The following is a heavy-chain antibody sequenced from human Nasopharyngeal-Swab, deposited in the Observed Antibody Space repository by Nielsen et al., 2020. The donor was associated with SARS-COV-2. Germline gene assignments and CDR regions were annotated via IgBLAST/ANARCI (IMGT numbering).Heavy chain of an antibody. D-gene: IGHD3-22*01. Sequence: ASVKVSCKASGYTFTGYYMHWVRQAPGQGLEWMGRINPNSGGTNYAQKFQGRVTMTRDTSISTAYMELSRLRSDDTAVYYCARGPDSSGYNCYYYYMDVWGKGTTVTVSS. CDR1: GYTFTGYY. J-gene: IGHJ6*03. V-gene: IGHV1-2*06. CDR3: ARGPDSSGYNCYYYYMDV. CDR2: INPNSGGT.